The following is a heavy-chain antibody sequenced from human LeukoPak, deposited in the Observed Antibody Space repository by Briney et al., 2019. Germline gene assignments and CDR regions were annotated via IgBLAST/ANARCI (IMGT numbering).Heavy chain of an antibody. CDR3: AWGYGMDV. CDR1: GGSINGYY. Sequence: SETLSLTCTVSGGSINGYYWSWIRQPPGKGLEWIGYIYYTGSTYYNPSLTSRVTILVDTSRDQFSLRLTSVTAADTAVYYCAWGYGMDVWGQGTTVTVSS. V-gene: IGHV4-59*08. J-gene: IGHJ6*02. CDR2: IYYTGST. D-gene: IGHD3-16*01.